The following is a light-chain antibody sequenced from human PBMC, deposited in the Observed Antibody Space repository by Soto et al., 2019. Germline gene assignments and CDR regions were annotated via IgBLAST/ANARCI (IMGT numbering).Light chain of an antibody. CDR2: KAS. CDR3: QQYNSYSRT. V-gene: IGKV1-5*03. J-gene: IGKJ1*01. CDR1: QSISSW. Sequence: DIQMTQSPSTLSASVGDRATITCRASQSISSWVAWYQQKPGKAPKLLIYKASSLESGVPSRFSRSGSATEFTLTISSLQPDDFATYYCQQYNSYSRTFGQGTKVEIK.